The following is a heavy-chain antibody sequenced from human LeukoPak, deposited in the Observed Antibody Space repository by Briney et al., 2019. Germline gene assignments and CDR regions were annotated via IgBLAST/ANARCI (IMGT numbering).Heavy chain of an antibody. CDR1: GGSVSGYY. J-gene: IGHJ5*02. V-gene: IGHV4-34*01. D-gene: IGHD3-10*01. CDR2: INHSGST. Sequence: SETLSLTCAVYGGSVSGYYWSWIRQPPGKGLEWIGEINHSGSTNYKSSLKSRVTISVDTSKNQFSLKLSSVTAADTAVYYCARGGYYGSGNDFRFDPWGQGTLVTVSS. CDR3: ARGGYYGSGNDFRFDP.